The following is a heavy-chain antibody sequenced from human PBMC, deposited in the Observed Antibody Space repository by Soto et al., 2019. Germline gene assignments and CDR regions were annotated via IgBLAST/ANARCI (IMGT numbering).Heavy chain of an antibody. CDR1: GYTFSNYG. V-gene: IGHV1-3*01. CDR2: INAGNGNT. J-gene: IGHJ4*02. CDR3: ASCPHNCFTTSPCWIFFDY. Sequence: ASVKVSCKTSGYTFSNYGIHWVRQAPGQRPEWMGLINAGNGNTKYSQKFQGRVTLTRDTSASTAYMELSSLRSEDTAVYYCASCPHNCFTTSPCWIFFDYWGQATLVTVFS. D-gene: IGHD2-2*03.